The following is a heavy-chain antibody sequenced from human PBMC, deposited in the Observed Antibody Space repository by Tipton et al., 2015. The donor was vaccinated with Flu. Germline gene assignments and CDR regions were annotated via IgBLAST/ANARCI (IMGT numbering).Heavy chain of an antibody. CDR2: VYYTWST. CDR1: GDSISYYY. Sequence: TLSLTCSVSGDSISYYYWNWIRQPPGKRLEWIGFVYYTWSTAYNPSLRSRVTISVDRSKNQFSLKLTSLTAADTAVYYCARDRGWPASLDSWGQGIPVTVSS. D-gene: IGHD3-10*01. CDR3: ARDRGWPASLDS. V-gene: IGHV4-59*01. J-gene: IGHJ4*02.